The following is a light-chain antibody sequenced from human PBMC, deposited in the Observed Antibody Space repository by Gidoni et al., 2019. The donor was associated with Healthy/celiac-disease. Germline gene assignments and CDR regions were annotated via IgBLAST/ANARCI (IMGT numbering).Light chain of an antibody. CDR1: QSVLYSSNNKNY. Sequence: IVMTKSPDSLALSLGERATLNCKSSQSVLYSSNNKNYLVWYQQKPGQPPKLLIYWASTRESGVPDRFSGSGSGTDFTLTIISLQAEDVAVYYCQQYYSTPFTFGPGTKVDIK. CDR2: WAS. V-gene: IGKV4-1*01. J-gene: IGKJ3*01. CDR3: QQYYSTPFT.